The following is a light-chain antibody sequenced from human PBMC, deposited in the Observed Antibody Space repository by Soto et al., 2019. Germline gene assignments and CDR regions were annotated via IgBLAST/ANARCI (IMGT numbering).Light chain of an antibody. CDR2: EVS. CDR1: SSDVGGYNY. Sequence: QSALTQPASVSGSPGQSTTISCTGTSSDVGGYNYVSWYQQHPGKAPKLMIYEVSNRPSGVSNRFSGSKSGNTASLTISGLQAEDEADYFCFSFTTTSTHVFGTGTKVTVL. CDR3: FSFTTTSTHV. V-gene: IGLV2-14*01. J-gene: IGLJ1*01.